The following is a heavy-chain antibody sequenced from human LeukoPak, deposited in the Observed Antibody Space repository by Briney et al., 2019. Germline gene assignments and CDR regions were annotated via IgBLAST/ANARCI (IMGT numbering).Heavy chain of an antibody. V-gene: IGHV4-34*01. J-gene: IGHJ6*03. CDR2: INHSGST. D-gene: IGHD3-10*01. CDR3: ARALSGYYYGSGLYMDV. CDR1: GGSFSGYY. Sequence: SETLSLTCAVYGGSFSGYYWSWIRQPPGKGLEGIGEINHSGSTNYNPSLKSRVTISVDTSKNQFSLKLSSVTAADTAVYYCARALSGYYYGSGLYMDVWGKGTTVTVSS.